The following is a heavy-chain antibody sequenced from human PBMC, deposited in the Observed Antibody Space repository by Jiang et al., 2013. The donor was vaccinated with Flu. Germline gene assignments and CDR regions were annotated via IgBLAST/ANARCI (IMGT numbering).Heavy chain of an antibody. CDR2: INPNSGGA. D-gene: IGHD6-19*01. CDR1: GYTFTGYY. Sequence: GAEVKKPGASVKVSCKASGYTFTGYYIHWVRQAPGQGLEWIGRINPNSGGANYAQKFQGRVTMTRDTSISTAYMELSRLRSDDTAVYYCARDLIAIAVAGTRGFDIWGQGTMVTVSS. J-gene: IGHJ3*02. CDR3: ARDLIAIAVAGTRGFDI. V-gene: IGHV1-2*06.